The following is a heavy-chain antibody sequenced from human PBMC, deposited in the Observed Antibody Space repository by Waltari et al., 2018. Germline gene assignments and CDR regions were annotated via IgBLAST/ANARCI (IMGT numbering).Heavy chain of an antibody. CDR3: AKDLRESIAAGEFDY. D-gene: IGHD6-6*01. CDR2: IYYSGST. V-gene: IGHV4-31*01. CDR1: GGSISSGGYY. Sequence: QVQLQESGPGLVKPSQTLSLTCTVSGGSISSGGYYWSWIRQHPGKGLEWIGYIYYSGSTYYNPSLKSLVTISVDTSKNQFSLKLSSVTAADTAVYYCAKDLRESIAAGEFDYWGQGTLVTVSS. J-gene: IGHJ4*02.